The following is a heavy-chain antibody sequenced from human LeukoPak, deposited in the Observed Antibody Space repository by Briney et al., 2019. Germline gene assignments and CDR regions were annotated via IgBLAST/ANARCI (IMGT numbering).Heavy chain of an antibody. Sequence: SETLSLTCAVYGGSFSGYYWSWIRQPPGKGLEWIGEINHSGSTNYNPSLKSRVTISVDTSKNQFSLKLSSVTAADTAVYYCARLRLKYYDFWSGYSQAAFDIWGQGTMVTVSS. V-gene: IGHV4-34*01. CDR3: ARLRLKYYDFWSGYSQAAFDI. D-gene: IGHD3-3*01. CDR1: GGSFSGYY. J-gene: IGHJ3*02. CDR2: INHSGST.